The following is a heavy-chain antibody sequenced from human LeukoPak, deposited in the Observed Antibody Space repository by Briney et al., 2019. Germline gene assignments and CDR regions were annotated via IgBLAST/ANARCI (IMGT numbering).Heavy chain of an antibody. Sequence: PGGSLRLSCAASGFTFSSYSMNWVRQAPGKGLEWVSSISSSSSYIYYADSVKGRFTISRDNAKNSLYLQMNSLRAEDTAVYYCARATTIFGVVTHFDYWGQGTLVTVSS. J-gene: IGHJ4*02. CDR3: ARATTIFGVVTHFDY. V-gene: IGHV3-21*01. CDR1: GFTFSSYS. D-gene: IGHD3-3*01. CDR2: ISSSSSYI.